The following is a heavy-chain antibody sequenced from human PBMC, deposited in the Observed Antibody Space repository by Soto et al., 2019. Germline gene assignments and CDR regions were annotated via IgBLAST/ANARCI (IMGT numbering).Heavy chain of an antibody. J-gene: IGHJ6*02. CDR3: ARDQGCITMVRGVICGWGASPYGMDV. Sequence: QVQPVESGGGVVQPGRSLRLSCAASGFTFSSYAMHWVRQAPGKGLEWVAVISYDGSNKYYADSVKGRFTISRDNSKNTLYLQMNSLRAEDTAVYYCARDQGCITMVRGVICGWGASPYGMDVWGQGTTVTVSS. V-gene: IGHV3-30-3*01. D-gene: IGHD3-10*01. CDR2: ISYDGSNK. CDR1: GFTFSSYA.